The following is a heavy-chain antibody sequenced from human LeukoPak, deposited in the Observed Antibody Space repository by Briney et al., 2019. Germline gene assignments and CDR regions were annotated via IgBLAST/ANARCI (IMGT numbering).Heavy chain of an antibody. V-gene: IGHV4-31*03. D-gene: IGHD3-10*01. J-gene: IGHJ4*02. Sequence: PSQTLSLTCTVSGGSISSGTYYWSRIRQHPGRGLEWIGYIYYTGNTYYNPSLKSRVTISVDTSKNQFSLKLSSVTAADTAVYYCAREFHYYGSGSSFGYWGQGTLVTVSS. CDR3: AREFHYYGSGSSFGY. CDR1: GGSISSGTYY. CDR2: IYYTGNT.